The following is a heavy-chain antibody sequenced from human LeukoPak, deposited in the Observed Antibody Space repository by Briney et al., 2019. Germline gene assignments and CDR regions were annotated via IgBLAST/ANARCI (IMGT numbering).Heavy chain of an antibody. J-gene: IGHJ6*02. D-gene: IGHD3-10*01. V-gene: IGHV1-8*01. Sequence: ASVKVSCKASGYTFTSYDINWVRQATGQGLKWMGWMNPNSGNTGYAQKFQGRVTMTRNTSISTAYMELSSLRSEDTAVYYCAREVRGVIGYYYYYGMDVWGQGTTVTVSS. CDR1: GYTFTSYD. CDR3: AREVRGVIGYYYYYGMDV. CDR2: MNPNSGNT.